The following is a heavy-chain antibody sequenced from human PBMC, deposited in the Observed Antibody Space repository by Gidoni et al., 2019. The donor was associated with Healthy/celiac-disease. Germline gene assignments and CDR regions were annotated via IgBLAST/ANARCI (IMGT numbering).Heavy chain of an antibody. CDR3: ARDVKGGYGDSSYLPTYWYFDL. V-gene: IGHV4-30-4*01. J-gene: IGHJ2*01. CDR1: GGSISSGDYY. Sequence: QVQLQESGPGLVKPSQTLSLTCTVSGGSISSGDYYWSWIRQPPGKGLEWIGYIYYSGSTYYNPSLKSRVTISVDTSKNQFSLKLSSGTAADTAVYYCARDVKGGYGDSSYLPTYWYFDLWGRGTLVTVSS. D-gene: IGHD4-17*01. CDR2: IYYSGST.